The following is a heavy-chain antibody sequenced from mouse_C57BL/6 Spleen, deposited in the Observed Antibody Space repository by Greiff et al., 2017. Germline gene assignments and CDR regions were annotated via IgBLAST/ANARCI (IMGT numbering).Heavy chain of an antibody. CDR3: ARSRTAQGTYVLQFAY. J-gene: IGHJ3*01. V-gene: IGHV1-9*01. CDR2: ILPGSGST. D-gene: IGHD3-2*02. Sequence: QVQLQQSGAELMKPGASVKLSCKATGYTFTGYWIEWVKQRPGHGLEWIGEILPGSGSTNYNEKFKGKATFTADTSSNTAYMQLSSLTTEDSAIYYCARSRTAQGTYVLQFAYWGQGTLVTVSA. CDR1: GYTFTGYW.